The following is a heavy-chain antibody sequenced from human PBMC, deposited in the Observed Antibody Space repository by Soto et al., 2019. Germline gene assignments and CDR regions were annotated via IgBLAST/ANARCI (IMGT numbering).Heavy chain of an antibody. CDR2: IYPSVSS. J-gene: IGHJ4*02. CDR1: GFAISRGYY. CDR3: AREKVGTTFFDN. D-gene: IGHD1-1*01. V-gene: IGHV4-38-2*02. Sequence: PSETLSLTCNVSGFAISRGYYWSWVRQPPGKGLEWIGSIYPSVSSYHNPSLESRLTLSIDTSKNQFTLKLASVTAADTALYDCAREKVGTTFFDNWGQGTQVTVSS.